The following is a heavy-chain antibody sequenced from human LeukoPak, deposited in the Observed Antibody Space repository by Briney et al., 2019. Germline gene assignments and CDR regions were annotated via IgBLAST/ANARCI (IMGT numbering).Heavy chain of an antibody. J-gene: IGHJ4*02. Sequence: SETLSLTCTVSGGSISSYYWSWIRQPPGKGVGWIGYIYYSGSTNYNPSLKSRITISVDTSKNQFSLNLNSVTAADTAVYYCARFEGYDFLTGYAYYFDHWGQGTLVTVSS. CDR2: IYYSGST. CDR3: ARFEGYDFLTGYAYYFDH. CDR1: GGSISSYY. V-gene: IGHV4-59*01. D-gene: IGHD3-9*01.